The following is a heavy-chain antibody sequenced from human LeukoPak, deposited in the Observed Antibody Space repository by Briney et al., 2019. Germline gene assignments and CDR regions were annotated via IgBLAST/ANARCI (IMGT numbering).Heavy chain of an antibody. CDR3: ARAGRGTSSRALDY. V-gene: IGHV4-34*01. D-gene: IGHD1-1*01. J-gene: IGHJ4*02. CDR1: GGSFTDYY. Sequence: LETLSLTCAISGGSFTDYYWSWIRQPPGKGLEWIGDINDSGSTNSSPSLKSRVVISLDTSKSQLSLKLSPVTAADTATYFCARAGRGTSSRALDYWGQGTLVTVSS. CDR2: INDSGST.